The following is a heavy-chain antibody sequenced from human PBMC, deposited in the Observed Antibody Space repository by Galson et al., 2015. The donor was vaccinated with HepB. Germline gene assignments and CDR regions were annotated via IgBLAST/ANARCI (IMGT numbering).Heavy chain of an antibody. CDR2: ISRAGDTS. Sequence: SLRLSCAASGFTFSNYGMSWVRQAPGKGLECVAAISRAGDTSDYAESVKGRFTVSRDSSKSTLYLQMNGLRAEDTARYYCVRGTTAPDYWAQGTLVTVPS. J-gene: IGHJ4*02. CDR1: GFTFSNYG. D-gene: IGHD2/OR15-2a*01. V-gene: IGHV3-23*01. CDR3: VRGTTAPDY.